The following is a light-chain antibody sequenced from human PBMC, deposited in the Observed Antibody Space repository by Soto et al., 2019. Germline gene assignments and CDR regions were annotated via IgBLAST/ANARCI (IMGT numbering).Light chain of an antibody. CDR1: SGDLGLYNY. Sequence: QSVLTQPPSASGSPGQSITISCAGTSGDLGLYNYVSWFQQHPGKAPKLIIFEVNKRPSGVPDRFSGSKSGNTASLTVSGLQADDEAQYYCSSYAGSNTLIFCGGTKVTVL. CDR2: EVN. CDR3: SSYAGSNTLI. J-gene: IGLJ2*01. V-gene: IGLV2-8*01.